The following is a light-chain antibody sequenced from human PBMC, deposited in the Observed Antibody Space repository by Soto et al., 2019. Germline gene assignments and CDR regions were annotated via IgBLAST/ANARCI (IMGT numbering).Light chain of an antibody. J-gene: IGLJ3*02. CDR1: SSDIGSNNY. V-gene: IGLV2-14*01. CDR3: SSYTTTTRL. Sequence: QSALTQPASVSGSPGQSITISCTGTSSDIGSNNYVSWFQQRPCKAPTLIIYEVSNRPSGVSNHFSGSKSGNTASLTISGLLPEDEAEYYCSSYTTTTRLFGGGTQLPVL. CDR2: EVS.